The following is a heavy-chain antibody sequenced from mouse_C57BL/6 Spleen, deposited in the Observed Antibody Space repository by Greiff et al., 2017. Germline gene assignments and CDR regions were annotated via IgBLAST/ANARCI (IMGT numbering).Heavy chain of an antibody. CDR2: NYPGDGDT. CDR3: AREADY. J-gene: IGHJ2*01. CDR1: GYAFSSSW. Sequence: VQLKESGPELVKPGASVKISCKASGYAFSSSWMNWVKQRPGKGLEWIGRNYPGDGDTNYNGKFKGKATLTADKSSSAAYMQLSSLTSEDSAVYFCAREADYWGQGTTLTVSS. V-gene: IGHV1-82*01.